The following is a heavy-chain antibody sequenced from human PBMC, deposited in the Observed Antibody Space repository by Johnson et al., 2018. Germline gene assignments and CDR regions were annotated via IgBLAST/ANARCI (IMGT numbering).Heavy chain of an antibody. V-gene: IGHV3-33*01. CDR3: ARDEGDAFDI. CDR2: IWYDGSNK. CDR1: GFTFSTYG. J-gene: IGHJ3*02. Sequence: QVQLVESGGGVVQPGRSLRLSCAASGFTFSTYGMHWVRQAPGKGLEWVAVIWYDGSNKYYVDSVKGRFTISRDNSKNTLYLQMNSLGAEDTAVYYCARDEGDAFDIWGQGTMVTVSS.